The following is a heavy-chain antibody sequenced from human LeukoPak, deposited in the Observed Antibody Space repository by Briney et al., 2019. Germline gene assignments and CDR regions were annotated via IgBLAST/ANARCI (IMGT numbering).Heavy chain of an antibody. CDR3: ARGTHYANLVY. Sequence: ASVKVSCKASVYTFTGYYMHWVRQAPGQGLEWMGWINPNSGSTNYAQKFQGRVTMTRDTSISTAYMELSRLRTDDTAVYYCARGTHYANLVYWGQGTLVTVSS. CDR2: INPNSGST. D-gene: IGHD2-2*01. J-gene: IGHJ4*02. CDR1: VYTFTGYY. V-gene: IGHV1-2*02.